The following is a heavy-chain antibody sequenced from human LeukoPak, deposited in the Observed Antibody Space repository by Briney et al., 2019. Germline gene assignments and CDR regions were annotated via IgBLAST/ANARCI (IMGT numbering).Heavy chain of an antibody. Sequence: PGGSLRLSCAPSEITFSSPWLHWVRKVPGKGRVWFSLIKGDGSTTAYADSVKGRFTISRDNAKNTLFLQMNSVRTEDTAVYYCARGGSYFDISGYYFYWGQGTLVTVSS. CDR3: ARGGSYFDISGYYFY. D-gene: IGHD3-22*01. CDR2: IKGDGSTT. CDR1: EITFSSPW. V-gene: IGHV3-74*01. J-gene: IGHJ4*02.